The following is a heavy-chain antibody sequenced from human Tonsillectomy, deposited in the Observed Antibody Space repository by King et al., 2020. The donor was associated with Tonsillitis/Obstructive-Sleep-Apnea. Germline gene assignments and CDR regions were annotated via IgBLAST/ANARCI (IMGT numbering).Heavy chain of an antibody. V-gene: IGHV3-7*01. CDR3: WRSCMSTSCYNDY. CDR2: IKQDGSQK. D-gene: IGHD2-2*02. J-gene: IGHJ4*02. Sequence: VQLVESGGGLVQPGGSLRLSCAASGFTFSNYWMSWVRQPPGEGLEWVANIKQDGSQKYYVDSVKGRFTISRDNAKNSLYLQMNSLRAEDTAVYYCWRSCMSTSCYNDYWGQGTLGTVSS. CDR1: GFTFSNYW.